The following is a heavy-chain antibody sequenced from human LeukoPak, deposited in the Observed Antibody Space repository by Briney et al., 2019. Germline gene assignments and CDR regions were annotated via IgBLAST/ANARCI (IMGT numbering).Heavy chain of an antibody. V-gene: IGHV3-48*01. CDR2: ISSSSSTI. Sequence: GGSLRLSCAASGFTFSSYSMNWVRQAPGKGLEWVSYISSSSSTIYYADSVKGRFTIFRDNAKNSLYLQMNSLRAEDTAVYYCAREILGVVTNVDYWGQGTLVTVSS. D-gene: IGHD3-3*01. CDR3: AREILGVVTNVDY. CDR1: GFTFSSYS. J-gene: IGHJ4*02.